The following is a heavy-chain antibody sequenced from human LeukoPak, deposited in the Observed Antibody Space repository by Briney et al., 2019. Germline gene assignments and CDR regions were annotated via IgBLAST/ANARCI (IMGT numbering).Heavy chain of an antibody. J-gene: IGHJ4*02. V-gene: IGHV1-46*01. CDR1: GHTFTNYY. D-gene: IGHD3-9*01. Sequence: ASVKVSCKASGHTFTNYYIHWVRQAPGQGLEWMGLINPGGANTNYAQNFQGRVTMTRDTSTSTAYMELSSLRSEDTAVYYCARGAYYDILTGYQYFDYWGQGTLVTVSS. CDR3: ARGAYYDILTGYQYFDY. CDR2: INPGGANT.